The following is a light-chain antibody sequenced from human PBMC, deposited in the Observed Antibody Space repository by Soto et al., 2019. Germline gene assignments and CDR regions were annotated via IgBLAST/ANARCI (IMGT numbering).Light chain of an antibody. J-gene: IGKJ4*02. CDR3: QQYGKSPLT. CDR1: QSVISSY. Sequence: EIVLTQSPGTLSLSPGERATLSCRASQSVISSYLAWYQQKAGQAPRLLIYGASNRSTGIPDRFSGSGSGTDFTLTISRLELEDFAVYYCQQYGKSPLTFGGGTKVEIK. CDR2: GAS. V-gene: IGKV3-20*01.